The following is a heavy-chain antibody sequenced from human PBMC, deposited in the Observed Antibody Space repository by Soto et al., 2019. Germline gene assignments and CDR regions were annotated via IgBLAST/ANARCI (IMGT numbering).Heavy chain of an antibody. CDR3: TRDAKYYDILTGYFVNDY. D-gene: IGHD3-9*01. J-gene: IGHJ4*02. CDR1: GYTFSNFG. CDR2: ISTDNGDT. Sequence: QVQLVQSGVEVKKPGASVKVSCKASGYTFSNFGISWVRQAPGQGLEWLGWISTDNGDTKYAQKFQGRVTMTTDTATTTVYMELGSLKPDATAVYYCTRDAKYYDILTGYFVNDYWGQGTLVTVSS. V-gene: IGHV1-18*01.